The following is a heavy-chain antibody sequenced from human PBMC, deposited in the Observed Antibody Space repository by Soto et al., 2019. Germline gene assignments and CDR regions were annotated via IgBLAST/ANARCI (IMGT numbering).Heavy chain of an antibody. CDR2: IYYSGST. Sequence: SETLSLTCTVSGGSISSSSYYWGWIRQPPGKGLEWIGSIYYSGSTYYNLSLKSRVTISVDTSKNQFSLKLSSVTAADTAVYYCATSLYSYGPRFAYWGQGTLVTVSS. J-gene: IGHJ4*02. CDR1: GGSISSSSYY. D-gene: IGHD5-18*01. V-gene: IGHV4-39*01. CDR3: ATSLYSYGPRFAY.